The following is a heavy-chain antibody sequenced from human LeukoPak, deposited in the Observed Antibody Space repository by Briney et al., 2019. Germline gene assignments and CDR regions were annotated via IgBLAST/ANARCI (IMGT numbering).Heavy chain of an antibody. J-gene: IGHJ4*02. Sequence: SETLSLTCAVYGGSFSGYYWSWIRQPPGKGLEWIGEINHSGSTNYNPSLKSRVTISVDTSKNQFSLKLSSVTAADTAVYYGARERVLRYFDWSHIYFDYWGQGTLVTVSS. CDR3: ARERVLRYFDWSHIYFDY. D-gene: IGHD3-9*01. V-gene: IGHV4-34*01. CDR1: GGSFSGYY. CDR2: INHSGST.